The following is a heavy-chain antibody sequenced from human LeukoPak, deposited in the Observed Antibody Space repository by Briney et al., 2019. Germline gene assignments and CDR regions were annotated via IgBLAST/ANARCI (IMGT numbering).Heavy chain of an antibody. D-gene: IGHD2-15*01. CDR3: ARETEYCSGGSCQPDY. V-gene: IGHV4-38-2*02. Sequence: PSETLSLTCTVSGYSISSGYYWGWIRQPPGKGLEWIGSIYHSGSTYYNPSLKSRVTISVDTSKNQFPLKLSSVTAADTAVYYCARETEYCSGGSCQPDYWGQGTLVTVSS. J-gene: IGHJ4*02. CDR1: GYSISSGYY. CDR2: IYHSGST.